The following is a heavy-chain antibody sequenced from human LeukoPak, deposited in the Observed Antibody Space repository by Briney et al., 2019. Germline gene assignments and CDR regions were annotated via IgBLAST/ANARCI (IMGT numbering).Heavy chain of an antibody. J-gene: IGHJ3*02. D-gene: IGHD6-6*01. V-gene: IGHV1-18*01. CDR2: ISAYNGNT. CDR1: GYTFTSYG. CDR3: ATLERPSIAARQRWNDAFDI. Sequence: ASVTVSCKASGYTFTSYGISWVRQAPGQGLEWMGWISAYNGNTNYAQKLQGRVTMTTDTSTSTAYMELRSLRSDDTAVYYCATLERPSIAARQRWNDAFDIWGQGTMVTVSS.